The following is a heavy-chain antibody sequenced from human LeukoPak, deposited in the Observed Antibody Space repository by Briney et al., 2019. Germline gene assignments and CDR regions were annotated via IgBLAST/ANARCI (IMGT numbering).Heavy chain of an antibody. D-gene: IGHD3-3*01. CDR2: IYYSGST. J-gene: IGHJ4*02. CDR1: GGSISSYY. CDR3: VRVDTSTYDFWSGYYVPAGFDY. V-gene: IGHV4-59*01. Sequence: SETLSLTCTVSGGSISSYYWSWIRQPPGKGLEWIGYIYYSGSTNYNPSLKSRVTISVDTSKNQFSLKLSSVTAADTAVYYCVRVDTSTYDFWSGYYVPAGFDYWGQGTLVTVSS.